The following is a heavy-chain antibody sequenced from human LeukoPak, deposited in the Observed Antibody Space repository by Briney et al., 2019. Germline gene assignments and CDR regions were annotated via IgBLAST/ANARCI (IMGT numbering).Heavy chain of an antibody. Sequence: SETLSLTCAVYGGSFGGYYWSWIRQPPGKGLEWIGEINHSGSTNYNPSLKSRVTISADTSKNQFSLKLSSVTAADTAVYYCARAYGSGSDRDGDFDYWGQGTLVTVSS. CDR2: INHSGST. V-gene: IGHV4-34*01. D-gene: IGHD3-10*01. CDR1: GGSFGGYY. J-gene: IGHJ4*02. CDR3: ARAYGSGSDRDGDFDY.